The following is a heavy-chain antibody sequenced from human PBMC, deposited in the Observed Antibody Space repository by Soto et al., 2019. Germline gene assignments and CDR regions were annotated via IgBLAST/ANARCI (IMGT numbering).Heavy chain of an antibody. D-gene: IGHD5-12*01. Sequence: PSETLSLTCTVSGGSISSHYWSWIRQPPGKGLEWIGYIYYSGSTNYNPSLKSRVTISVDTSKNQFSLKLSSVTAADTAVCYCARDKGYDLNWFDPWGQGTLVTVSS. V-gene: IGHV4-59*11. CDR3: ARDKGYDLNWFDP. CDR2: IYYSGST. J-gene: IGHJ5*02. CDR1: GGSISSHY.